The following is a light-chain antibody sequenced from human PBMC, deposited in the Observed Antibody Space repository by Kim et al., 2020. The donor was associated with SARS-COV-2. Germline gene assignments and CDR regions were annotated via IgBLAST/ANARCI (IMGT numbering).Light chain of an antibody. CDR3: QSYDSSLRTSV. CDR2: DDT. Sequence: QSVLTQPPSVSGAPGQRVTISCTGSGSNIGAGYDVHWYQQFPGAAPKLLIYDDTNRPSGVPDRFSGSKSGSSASLAIIGLQAEDEADYYCQSYDSSLRTSVFGGGTQLTVL. J-gene: IGLJ2*01. V-gene: IGLV1-40*01. CDR1: GSNIGAGYD.